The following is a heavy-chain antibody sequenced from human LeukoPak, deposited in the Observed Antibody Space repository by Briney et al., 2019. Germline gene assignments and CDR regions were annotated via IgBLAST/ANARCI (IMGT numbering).Heavy chain of an antibody. V-gene: IGHV1-18*01. CDR3: ARNSYGYKFSMDV. CDR1: GFALHNYN. Sequence: ASVKVSCKASGFALHNYNIVWLRRAPGQGLEWVGWITAFNGNTNYAQKVQGRVTMTTDTSTSTAYMELRSLRSDDTAVYYCARNSYGYKFSMDVWGKGTTVTISS. D-gene: IGHD5-18*01. CDR2: ITAFNGNT. J-gene: IGHJ6*03.